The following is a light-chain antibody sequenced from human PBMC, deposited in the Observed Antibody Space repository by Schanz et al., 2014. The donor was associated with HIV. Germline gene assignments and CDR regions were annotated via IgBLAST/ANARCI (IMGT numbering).Light chain of an antibody. CDR1: RSDVGGYNY. J-gene: IGLJ3*02. CDR2: EVT. V-gene: IGLV2-8*01. CDR3: CSYAGSYTWV. Sequence: QSALTQPPSASGSPGQSVTISCTGTRSDVGGYNYVSWYQQHPGKAPKLMIYEVTKRPSGVPDRFSGSKSGNTASLTVSGLQAEDEGDYYCCSYAGSYTWVFGGGTKLTVL.